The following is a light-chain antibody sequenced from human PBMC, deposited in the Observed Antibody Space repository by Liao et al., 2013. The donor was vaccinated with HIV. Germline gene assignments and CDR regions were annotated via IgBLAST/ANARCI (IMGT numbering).Light chain of an antibody. J-gene: IGLJ1*01. V-gene: IGLV3-21*01. Sequence: SYGLTQPPSVSVAPGQTTSISCAGDSLASHPCHWYQQRPGQSPLLIISYDSDRPSGIPERFSGSNSGNTATLTISRVEAGDEADYYCQVWDSSSDHGYVFGTGTKVTVL. CDR3: QVWDSSSDHGYV. CDR2: YDS. CDR1: SLASHP.